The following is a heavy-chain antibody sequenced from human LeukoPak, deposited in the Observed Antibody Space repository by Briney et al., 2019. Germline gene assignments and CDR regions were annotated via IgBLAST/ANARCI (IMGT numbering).Heavy chain of an antibody. J-gene: IGHJ4*02. CDR1: GYTFTGYY. V-gene: IGHV1-2*04. Sequence: ASVKVSCKASGYTFTGYYMHWVRQAPGQGLEWMGWINPNSGGTNYAQKFQGWVTMTRDTSISTAYMELSRLRSDDMAMYYCARGYSSDGNDYWGQGTLVTVSS. D-gene: IGHD6-19*01. CDR3: ARGYSSDGNDY. CDR2: INPNSGGT.